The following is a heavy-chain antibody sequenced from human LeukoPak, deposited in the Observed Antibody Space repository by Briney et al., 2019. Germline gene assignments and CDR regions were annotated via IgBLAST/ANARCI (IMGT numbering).Heavy chain of an antibody. CDR2: IWYDGSNK. CDR1: AFIFSGHW. V-gene: IGHV3-33*08. J-gene: IGHJ4*02. Sequence: GGSLRLSCEGSAFIFSGHWMSWVRQAPGKGLEWVAVIWYDGSNKYYADSVKGRFTISRDNSKNTLYLQMNSLRAEDTAVYYCARDQEGGFDYWGQGTLVTVSS. CDR3: ARDQEGGFDY.